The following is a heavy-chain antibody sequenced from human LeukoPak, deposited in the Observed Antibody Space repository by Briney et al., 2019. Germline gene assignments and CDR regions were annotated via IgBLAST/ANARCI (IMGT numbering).Heavy chain of an antibody. J-gene: IGHJ4*02. V-gene: IGHV1-46*01. Sequence: GASVKVSCKASGYTFTSYYMHWVRQAPGQGLEWMGIINPSGGSTSYAQIFQGRVTMTRDTSTSTVYMELSSLRSEDTAVYYCARGRLPYCGGDRFSGYFDYWGQGALVTVSS. D-gene: IGHD2-21*02. CDR1: GYTFTSYY. CDR3: ARGRLPYCGGDRFSGYFDY. CDR2: INPSGGST.